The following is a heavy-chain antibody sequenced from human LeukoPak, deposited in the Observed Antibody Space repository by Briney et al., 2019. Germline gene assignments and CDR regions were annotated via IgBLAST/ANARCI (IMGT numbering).Heavy chain of an antibody. J-gene: IGHJ4*02. CDR3: ALSYCSGGSCYSLYFDY. CDR1: GGTFSSYA. V-gene: IGHV1-69*13. D-gene: IGHD2-15*01. Sequence: ASVKVSCKASGGTFSSYAISWVRQAPGHGLEWMGGIIPIFGTANYAQKFQGRVTITADESTSTAYMELSSLRSEDTAVYYCALSYCSGGSCYSLYFDYWGQGTLVTVSS. CDR2: IIPIFGTA.